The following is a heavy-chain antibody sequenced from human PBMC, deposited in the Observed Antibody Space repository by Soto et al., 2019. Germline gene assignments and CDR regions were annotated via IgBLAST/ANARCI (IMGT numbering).Heavy chain of an antibody. D-gene: IGHD3-10*01. CDR2: IKPESTTL. CDR1: EITLNIYW. CDR3: TKVTFGAWVS. Sequence: EAQLVESGGGLVQPGGSLTLSCTASEITLNIYWMHWIRQAPGKGLVWVSRIKPESTTLTYADPVTGRFTISRDSAKNTLYLQMNGLSAEDTAIYSCTKVTFGAWVSWGQGTLVTVSS. V-gene: IGHV3-74*01. J-gene: IGHJ5*02.